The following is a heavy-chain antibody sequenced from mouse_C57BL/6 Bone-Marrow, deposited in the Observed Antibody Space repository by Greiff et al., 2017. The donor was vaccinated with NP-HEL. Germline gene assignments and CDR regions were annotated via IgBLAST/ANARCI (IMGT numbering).Heavy chain of an antibody. Sequence: VQLQQSGAELVRPGASVKLSCTASGFNIKDDYMHWVKQRPEQGLEWIGWIDPENGDTEYASKVQGKATITADTSSNTAYLQLSSLTSEDTAVYYCTYGSSLYWYFDVWGTGTTVTVSS. CDR1: GFNIKDDY. CDR2: IDPENGDT. J-gene: IGHJ1*03. V-gene: IGHV14-4*01. CDR3: TYGSSLYWYFDV. D-gene: IGHD1-1*01.